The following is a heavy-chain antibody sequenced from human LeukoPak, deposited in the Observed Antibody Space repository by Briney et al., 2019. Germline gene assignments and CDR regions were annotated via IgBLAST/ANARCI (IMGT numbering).Heavy chain of an antibody. CDR2: SYYSWIT. CDR1: GGSISSYY. Sequence: SETLSLTCTVSGGSISSYYWSWIRQPPGKGLEWKGYSYYSWITNYNPSLKSRVTISVDTSKNQFSLKLSSVTAADTAVYYCARGRSSYRMDVWGKGTTVIISS. V-gene: IGHV4-59*01. J-gene: IGHJ6*04. CDR3: ARGRSSYRMDV. D-gene: IGHD6-13*01.